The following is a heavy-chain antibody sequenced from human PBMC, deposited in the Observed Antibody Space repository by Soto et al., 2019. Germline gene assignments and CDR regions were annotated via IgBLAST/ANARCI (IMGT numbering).Heavy chain of an antibody. Sequence: ASVKVSCKASGYTFTDYAIHWVRQAPGQRLEWMGWINAGNGNTKYSQKFQGRVTITRDTSASTAYMELSSLRSEDTAVYYCARGDYYDIHDYWGQGTLVTVSS. CDR3: ARGDYYDIHDY. CDR2: INAGNGNT. J-gene: IGHJ4*02. D-gene: IGHD3-22*01. CDR1: GYTFTDYA. V-gene: IGHV1-3*01.